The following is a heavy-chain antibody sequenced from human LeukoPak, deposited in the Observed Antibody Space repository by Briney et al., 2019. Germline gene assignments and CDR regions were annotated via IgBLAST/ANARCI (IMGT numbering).Heavy chain of an antibody. CDR1: GESFSGYY. Sequence: SETLSRTCAVYGESFSGYYWSWIRQPPGKGLEWIGEINHSGSTNYSPSLKSRVTISVDTSKNQFSLKLSSVTAADTAVYYCARANIVVVPAAMWLAVAGTPYFDYWGQGTLVTVSS. V-gene: IGHV4-34*01. J-gene: IGHJ4*02. D-gene: IGHD2-2*01. CDR2: INHSGST. CDR3: ARANIVVVPAAMWLAVAGTPYFDY.